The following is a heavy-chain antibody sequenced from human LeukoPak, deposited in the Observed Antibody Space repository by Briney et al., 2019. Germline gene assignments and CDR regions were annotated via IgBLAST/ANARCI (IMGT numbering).Heavy chain of an antibody. CDR1: GYTFTSYA. J-gene: IGHJ6*02. Sequence: ASVKVSCKASGYTFTSYAMNWVRHAPGQGLEWMGWINTNTGNPTYAQGFTGRFVFSLDTSVSTAYLQISSLKAEDTAVYYCAFPTLSYYYYGMDVWGQGTTVTVSS. CDR3: AFPTLSYYYYGMDV. D-gene: IGHD2/OR15-2a*01. CDR2: INTNTGNP. V-gene: IGHV7-4-1*02.